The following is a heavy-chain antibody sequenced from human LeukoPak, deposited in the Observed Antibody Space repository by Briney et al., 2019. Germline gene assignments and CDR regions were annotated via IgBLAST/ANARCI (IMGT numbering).Heavy chain of an antibody. Sequence: SETLSLTCTVSGGSISSGDYYWGWIRQPPGKGLEWIGYIYYSGSTYYNPSLKSRVTISVDTSKNQFSLKLSSVTAADTAVYYCARDYYGSGSPNWFDPWGQGTLVTVSS. D-gene: IGHD3-10*01. V-gene: IGHV4-30-4*01. CDR1: GGSISSGDYY. CDR3: ARDYYGSGSPNWFDP. CDR2: IYYSGST. J-gene: IGHJ5*02.